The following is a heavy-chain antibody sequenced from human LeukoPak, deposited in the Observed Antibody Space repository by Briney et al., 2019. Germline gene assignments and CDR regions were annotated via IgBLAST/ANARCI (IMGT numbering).Heavy chain of an antibody. J-gene: IGHJ3*02. V-gene: IGHV3-11*04. CDR3: AKDRLRFGESNAFDI. Sequence: GGSLRLSCAASGFIFNDYFMGWIRQTPGKGLEWVSYITNNGRKTYYADSMKGRFTISRDNAKNSLYLQMNSLRAEDTALYYCAKDRLRFGESNAFDIWGQGTMVTVSS. CDR1: GFIFNDYF. D-gene: IGHD3-10*01. CDR2: ITNNGRKT.